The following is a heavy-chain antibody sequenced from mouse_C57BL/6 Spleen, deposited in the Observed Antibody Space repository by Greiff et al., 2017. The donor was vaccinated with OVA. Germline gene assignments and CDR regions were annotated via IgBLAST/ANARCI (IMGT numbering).Heavy chain of an antibody. CDR1: GFTFTDYY. D-gene: IGHD2-4*01. V-gene: IGHV7-3*01. CDR2: IRHEANDSNT. J-gene: IGHJ4*01. CDR3: ARSDYDGNYAMGG. Sequence: EVQLVESGGGLVQPGGSLSLSCAASGFTFTDYYMSWVRQPPGKALEWLGFIRHEANDSNTEYSVSVKGRMTISRDNSQSILYIPMNALRAEDSAAYYCARSDYDGNYAMGGWGQGPSVT.